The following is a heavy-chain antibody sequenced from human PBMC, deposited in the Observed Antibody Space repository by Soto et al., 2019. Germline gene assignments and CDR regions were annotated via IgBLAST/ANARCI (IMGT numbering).Heavy chain of an antibody. CDR3: ARDRRADDYGDDAFDT. CDR1: GLIVDNNY. D-gene: IGHD4-17*01. Sequence: EVQLVESGGGLVQRGGSLRLSCAATGLIVDNNYMSWVRQAPGKGREWISVMYSAGNTYYADSVRGRFTISRDSSTNTLFLELHSLRVEDTAVYYCARDRRADDYGDDAFDTLGQGTLVTVSS. J-gene: IGHJ4*02. CDR2: MYSAGNT. V-gene: IGHV3-66*01.